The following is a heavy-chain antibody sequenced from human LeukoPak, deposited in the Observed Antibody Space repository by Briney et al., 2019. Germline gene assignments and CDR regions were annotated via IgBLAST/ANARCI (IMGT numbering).Heavy chain of an antibody. D-gene: IGHD1-26*01. J-gene: IGHJ4*02. Sequence: ASVKVSCKASGYTFGSYGISWVRQAPGQGLEWMGWISGYNGITSYAQKLEGRVTMTTDTSTTTAYMELRSLRSDDTAVYYCARGDYSGSYYYFDYWGQGTLVTVSS. CDR3: ARGDYSGSYYYFDY. V-gene: IGHV1-18*01. CDR2: ISGYNGIT. CDR1: GYTFGSYG.